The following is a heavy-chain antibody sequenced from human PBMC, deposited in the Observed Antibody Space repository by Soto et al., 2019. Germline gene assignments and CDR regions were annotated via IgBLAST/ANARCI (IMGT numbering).Heavy chain of an antibody. J-gene: IGHJ6*03. V-gene: IGHV4-59*01. CDR1: GDSITSYY. Sequence: SATLTLTSTVPGDSITSYYWSCIPQPPGRGLELIWYIYYSGSTNYNPSLKSRVTISVDTSKNQFSLKLSSVTAADTAVYYCASAGYCSSTSCRPTRYYYYYMDVWGKGTTVT. CDR2: IYYSGST. CDR3: ASAGYCSSTSCRPTRYYYYYMDV. D-gene: IGHD2-2*01.